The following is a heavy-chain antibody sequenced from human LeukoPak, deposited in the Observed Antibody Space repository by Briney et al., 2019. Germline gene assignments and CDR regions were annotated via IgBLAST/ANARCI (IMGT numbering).Heavy chain of an antibody. Sequence: GGSLRLSCEASGFIFSSYWMSWVRQAPGKGLEWVANINQDGSEEYYVDSVKGRFTISRDNAKNSLYLQMNSLRAEDTAVYYCARITMVRGVITEYYFDYWGQGTLVTVSS. J-gene: IGHJ4*02. V-gene: IGHV3-7*01. CDR2: INQDGSEE. CDR1: GFIFSSYW. D-gene: IGHD3-10*01. CDR3: ARITMVRGVITEYYFDY.